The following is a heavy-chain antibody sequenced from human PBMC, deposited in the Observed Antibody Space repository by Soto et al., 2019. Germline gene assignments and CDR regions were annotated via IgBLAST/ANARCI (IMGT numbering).Heavy chain of an antibody. CDR1: GYTFTGYY. CDR2: INPNSGGT. V-gene: IGHV1-2*02. Sequence: GASVKVSCKASGYTFTGYYMHWVRQAPGQGLEWMGWINPNSGGTNYAQKFQGRVTMTRDTSISTAYMELSRLRSDDTAVYYCARDSQYYYDSSGYYSPYDAFDIWGRGTMVTVSS. D-gene: IGHD3-22*01. J-gene: IGHJ3*02. CDR3: ARDSQYYYDSSGYYSPYDAFDI.